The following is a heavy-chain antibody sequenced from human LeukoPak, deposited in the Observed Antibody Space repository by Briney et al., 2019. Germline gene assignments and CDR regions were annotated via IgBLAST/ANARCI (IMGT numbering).Heavy chain of an antibody. V-gene: IGHV1-2*02. J-gene: IGHJ4*02. Sequence: ASLNVSCKASGHTFTGDYMHWVRPAPGQGLEWMGWINPNSGGTNYAQKFQGRVTMTRDTSITTAYLELSGLRSDDTAIYYCARVHLPYCSGGTCYDLGYWGQGTLVTVSS. CDR3: ARVHLPYCSGGTCYDLGY. CDR2: INPNSGGT. D-gene: IGHD2-15*01. CDR1: GHTFTGDY.